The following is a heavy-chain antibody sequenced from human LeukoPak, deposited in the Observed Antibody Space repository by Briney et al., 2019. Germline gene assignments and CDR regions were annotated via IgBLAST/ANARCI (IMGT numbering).Heavy chain of an antibody. CDR2: MNPNSGNT. V-gene: IGHV1-8*01. CDR3: ASDRTYSRA. CDR1: GYDFTTSD. D-gene: IGHD2-15*01. Sequence: ASVKVSCKASGYDFTTSDITWVRQVTGQGLEWMGWMNPNSGNTNYAQKFRGRLTLTGSTSISTAYMELSSLRFEDTAVYYCASDRTYSRAWGQGTLVTVSS. J-gene: IGHJ5*02.